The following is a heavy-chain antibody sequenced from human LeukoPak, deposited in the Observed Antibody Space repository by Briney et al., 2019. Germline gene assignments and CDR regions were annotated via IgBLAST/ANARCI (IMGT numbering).Heavy chain of an antibody. V-gene: IGHV3-30*04. J-gene: IGHJ4*02. CDR1: GFTFSSYA. CDR2: ISYDGSNK. CDR3: ARDVGGYSYEYYFDY. Sequence: GGSLRPSCAASGFTFSSYAMHWVRQAPGKGLEWVAVISYDGSNKYYADSVKGRFTISRDNSKNTLYLQMNSLRAEDTAVYYCARDVGGYSYEYYFDYWGQGTLVTVSS. D-gene: IGHD5-18*01.